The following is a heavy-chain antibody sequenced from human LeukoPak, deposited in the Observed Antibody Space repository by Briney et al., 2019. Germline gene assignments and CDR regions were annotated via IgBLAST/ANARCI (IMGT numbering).Heavy chain of an antibody. V-gene: IGHV3-11*01. Sequence: GGSLRLSCAASGFTFSDYYMSWIRQAPGKGLEWVSFIDGSGSTKAYADSVKGRFTISRDNAMNSLFLQMNSLRAEDTAVYYCAKRGTYGSHAFDIWGRGTTVSVSS. D-gene: IGHD2-8*01. CDR1: GFTFSDYY. CDR3: AKRGTYGSHAFDI. CDR2: IDGSGSTK. J-gene: IGHJ3*02.